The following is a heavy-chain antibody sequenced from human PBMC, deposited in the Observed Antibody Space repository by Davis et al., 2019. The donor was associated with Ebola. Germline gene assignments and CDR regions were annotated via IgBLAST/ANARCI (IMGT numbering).Heavy chain of an antibody. CDR3: ASPPLWHSTTTWYAPSVFDV. CDR1: GFTFSNYG. V-gene: IGHV3-30*03. J-gene: IGHJ3*01. D-gene: IGHD2-2*01. Sequence: GGSLRLSCAASGFTFSNYGMHWVRQAPGKGLEWVATIVYDGINTDYADSVKGRFTISRDHSRNTLYLQMSSLRVEDTAAYYCASPPLWHSTTTWYAPSVFDVWGQGTVLTVSS. CDR2: IVYDGINT.